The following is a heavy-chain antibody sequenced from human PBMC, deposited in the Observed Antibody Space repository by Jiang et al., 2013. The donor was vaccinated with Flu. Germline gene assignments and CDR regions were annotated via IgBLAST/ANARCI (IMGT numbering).Heavy chain of an antibody. V-gene: IGHV1-69*04. J-gene: IGHJ3*01. D-gene: IGHD5-18*01. CDR1: TFSSYT. CDR3: ARETTGYSYGCMDV. CDR2: IIPNLDVT. Sequence: TFSSYTFTSVRQAPAQGLEWMGRIIPNLDVTNYAQKFQGRVTITADKSTSTVYMELTSLTSGDTAIYYCARETTGYSYGCMDVWGQGTVVTVSS.